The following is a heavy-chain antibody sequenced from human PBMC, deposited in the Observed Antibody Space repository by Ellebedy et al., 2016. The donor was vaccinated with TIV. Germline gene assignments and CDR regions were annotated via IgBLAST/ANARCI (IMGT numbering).Heavy chain of an antibody. D-gene: IGHD6-13*01. V-gene: IGHV1-69*13. CDR3: ARDGGYSNSWLDY. J-gene: IGHJ4*02. CDR1: GGTFSNYA. Sequence: AASVKVSCKASGGTFSNYAITWVRQAPGQGLEWTGGIIPIFGTANYAQRFQGRVTITADESTSTAYMELSSLRSEDTAVYYCARDGGYSNSWLDYWGQGTLVTVSS. CDR2: IIPIFGTA.